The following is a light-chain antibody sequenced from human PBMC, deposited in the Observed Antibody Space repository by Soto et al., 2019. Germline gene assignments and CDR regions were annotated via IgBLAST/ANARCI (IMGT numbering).Light chain of an antibody. J-gene: IGKJ5*01. Sequence: DIQMTQSPSSLSASVGDRVTITCRASQSISSYLNWYQQKPGKAPKLLIYAASSLQSGVPSTFSGSGSGTEFTLTISSLQPEDFATYYCQQLKSYPITFGQGTRLEIK. CDR3: QQLKSYPIT. CDR2: AAS. V-gene: IGKV1-39*01. CDR1: QSISSY.